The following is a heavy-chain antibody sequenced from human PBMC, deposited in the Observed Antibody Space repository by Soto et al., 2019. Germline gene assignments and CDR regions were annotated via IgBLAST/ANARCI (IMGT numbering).Heavy chain of an antibody. CDR3: ARDNGMAGSFDT. J-gene: IGHJ5*02. Sequence: GGSLRLSCAASGFTFSSYSMNWARQAPGKGLEWIAYIISSSTTIFYADSVKGRFTISRDNAKSSLYLQMNSLRDEDTAVYYCARDNGMAGSFDTWGQGTLVTVSS. CDR1: GFTFSSYS. V-gene: IGHV3-48*02. CDR2: IISSSTTI. D-gene: IGHD2-8*01.